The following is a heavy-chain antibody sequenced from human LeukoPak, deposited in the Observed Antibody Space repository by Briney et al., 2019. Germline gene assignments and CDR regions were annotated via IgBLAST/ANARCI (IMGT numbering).Heavy chain of an antibody. Sequence: GGSLRLSCAASGFTFSNYDMLWVRQATGKGLEWVSTIGTAGDTYYSGSVKGRFTISRENAKNSLYLQMNSLRAGDTAVYYCARGEDPKGYYYYGMDVWGQGTTVTVSS. V-gene: IGHV3-13*01. CDR2: IGTAGDT. J-gene: IGHJ6*02. CDR3: ARGEDPKGYYYYGMDV. CDR1: GFTFSNYD.